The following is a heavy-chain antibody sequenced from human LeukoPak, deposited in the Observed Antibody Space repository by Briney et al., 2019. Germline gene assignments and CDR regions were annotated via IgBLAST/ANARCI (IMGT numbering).Heavy chain of an antibody. CDR1: GFNLSDYY. CDR2: IGISSGNT. CDR3: ARDHNYAFDN. D-gene: IGHD1-1*01. J-gene: IGHJ4*02. V-gene: IGHV3-11*06. Sequence: GSLRLSCASSGFNLSDYYMNWVRQAPGKGLEWISYIGISSGNTKYADSVKGRFTISGDNAKNSLYLQMNSLRVEDTAVYYCARDHNYAFDNWGQGTLVTVSS.